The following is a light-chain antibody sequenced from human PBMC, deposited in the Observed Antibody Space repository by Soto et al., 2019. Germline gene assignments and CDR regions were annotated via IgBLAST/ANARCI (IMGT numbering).Light chain of an antibody. CDR1: SSKIGNNY. J-gene: IGLJ1*01. CDR3: GTWDSSLSAGFYV. Sequence: QSVLTPPPSVSAAPGQKVTLSCSGNSSKIGNNYVSWYQQLPGTAPKLLIYDNNKRPSGIPDRFSGSKSGTSATLGITGLQTGDEADYYCGTWDSSLSAGFYVFGTGTKVTVL. CDR2: DNN. V-gene: IGLV1-51*01.